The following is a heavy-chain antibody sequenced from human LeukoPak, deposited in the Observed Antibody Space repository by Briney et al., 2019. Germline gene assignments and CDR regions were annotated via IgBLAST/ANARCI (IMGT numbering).Heavy chain of an antibody. CDR2: ITEDASNT. D-gene: IGHD4-17*01. CDR1: GFTFSGFW. V-gene: IGHV3-74*01. CDR3: ARDLAYGVDY. Sequence: GGSLRLSCAASGFTFSGFWMHWVRQAPGKGLVWVSRITEDASNTTYADSVKGRFTISRDNAKNTLYLQMNSLRAEDTAVYCCARDLAYGVDYWGQGTLVTVSS. J-gene: IGHJ4*02.